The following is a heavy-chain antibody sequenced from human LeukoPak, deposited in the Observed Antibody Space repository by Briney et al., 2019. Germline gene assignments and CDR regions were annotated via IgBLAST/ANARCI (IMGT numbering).Heavy chain of an antibody. CDR1: GFTFSSYS. D-gene: IGHD2-2*02. CDR3: AKVDCSSTSCYTVDY. V-gene: IGHV3-21*01. Sequence: GGSLRLSCAASGFTFSSYSMNWVRQAPGKGLEWVSSMSSSGTHIYYADSVKGRFTISRDNGKNSLYLQMNSLRVEDTAVYYCAKVDCSSTSCYTVDYWGQGTLVTVSS. J-gene: IGHJ4*02. CDR2: MSSSGTHI.